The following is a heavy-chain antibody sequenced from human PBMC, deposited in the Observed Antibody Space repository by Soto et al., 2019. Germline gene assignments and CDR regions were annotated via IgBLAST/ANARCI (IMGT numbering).Heavy chain of an antibody. D-gene: IGHD2-2*01. Sequence: SETLSLTCTVSGGSIRSYYWSWIRQPPGKGLEWNGYIYYSRSTNYNPSLKTRDTISVDTSKNEFSLKLSSGTAADTAAYCCERGEEPVAMPSGYWGQGTLVTVSS. CDR2: IYYSRST. CDR3: ERGEEPVAMPSGY. V-gene: IGHV4-59*01. J-gene: IGHJ4*02. CDR1: GGSIRSYY.